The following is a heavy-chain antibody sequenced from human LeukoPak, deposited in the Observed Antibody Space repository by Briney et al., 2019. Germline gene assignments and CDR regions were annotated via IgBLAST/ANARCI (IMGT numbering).Heavy chain of an antibody. CDR2: ISASGHTT. D-gene: IGHD4-17*01. Sequence: GRSLSLSRPPSRFTFSISSMCWVRQAPGKGLECLPTISASGHTTYYADTLQGRFTISRDSAGSALYLQLNSLRAEDAAVYYCEKDRRGLYGDYSVYWGQGTLVTVSS. V-gene: IGHV3-23*01. J-gene: IGHJ4*02. CDR1: RFTFSISS. CDR3: EKDRRGLYGDYSVY.